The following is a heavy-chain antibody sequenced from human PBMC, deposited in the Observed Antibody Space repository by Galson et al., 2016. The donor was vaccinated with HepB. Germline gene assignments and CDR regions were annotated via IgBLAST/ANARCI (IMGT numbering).Heavy chain of an antibody. V-gene: IGHV3-9*01. D-gene: IGHD4-17*01. Sequence: SLRLSCAASGFTFDDYAMHWVRQAPGKGLEWVSGISWNSDSIGYADSVKGRFTISRDNAKNSLYLEMNSLRAEDTALYYCVKDIGYGDYVTYFDYWGQGTLVTVSS. CDR3: VKDIGYGDYVTYFDY. J-gene: IGHJ4*02. CDR1: GFTFDDYA. CDR2: ISWNSDSI.